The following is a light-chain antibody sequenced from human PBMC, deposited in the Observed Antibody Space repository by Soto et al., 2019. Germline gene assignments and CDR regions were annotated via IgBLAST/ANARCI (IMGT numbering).Light chain of an antibody. V-gene: IGLV1-44*01. Sequence: QSALTHPPSASGTPGQMVTISCSGSSSNIGSNTVNWYQQLPGTAPNLLIYSNNQRPSGVPDRFSGSKSGTSASLAISGLQSEDEADYYCAAWDDSLNAYVFGTGTKVTVL. J-gene: IGLJ1*01. CDR2: SNN. CDR3: AAWDDSLNAYV. CDR1: SSNIGSNT.